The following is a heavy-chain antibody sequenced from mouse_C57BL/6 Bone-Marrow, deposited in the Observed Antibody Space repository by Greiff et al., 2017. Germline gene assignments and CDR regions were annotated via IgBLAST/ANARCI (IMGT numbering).Heavy chain of an antibody. CDR1: GFNIKDYY. CDR3: TIDGYWTWFAY. Sequence: VQLQQSGAELVRPGASVKLSCTASGFNIKDYYMHWVKQRPEQGLEGIGRIDPEDGDTEYAPKFRVKATMTADTSSNTAYLQLSSLTSEDTAVYYCTIDGYWTWFAYWGQGTLVTVSA. CDR2: IDPEDGDT. V-gene: IGHV14-1*01. J-gene: IGHJ3*01. D-gene: IGHD2-3*01.